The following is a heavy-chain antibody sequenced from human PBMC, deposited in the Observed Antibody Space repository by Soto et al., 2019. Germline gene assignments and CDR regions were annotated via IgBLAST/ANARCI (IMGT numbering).Heavy chain of an antibody. Sequence: QVQLVQSGAEVKKPGSSVKVSCKASGGTFSSYAISWVRQAPGQGLEWMGGIIPIFGTANYAQKFQGRVTITADESTSTAYMELSSLRSEDAAVYYCARVPYSSSWYGKSYYFDYWGQGTLVTVSS. V-gene: IGHV1-69*01. CDR2: IIPIFGTA. J-gene: IGHJ4*02. D-gene: IGHD6-13*01. CDR3: ARVPYSSSWYGKSYYFDY. CDR1: GGTFSSYA.